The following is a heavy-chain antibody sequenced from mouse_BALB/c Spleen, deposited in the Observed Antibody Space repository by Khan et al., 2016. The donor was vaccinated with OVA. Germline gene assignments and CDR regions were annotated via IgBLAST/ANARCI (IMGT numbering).Heavy chain of an antibody. CDR1: GFSLTNYG. CDR3: SRQPYYHYNVMDY. V-gene: IGHV2-6-1*01. J-gene: IGHJ4*01. CDR2: IWNDGST. Sequence: VKLEESGPGLVAPSQSLSITCTISGFSLTNYGVHWVRQPPGKGLEWLAVIWNDGSTNYNSVLKSKLTITKDDSKSQVFLKMNSRQTDDTAIYFCSRQPYYHYNVMDYWGQGTSVTVSS. D-gene: IGHD2-10*01.